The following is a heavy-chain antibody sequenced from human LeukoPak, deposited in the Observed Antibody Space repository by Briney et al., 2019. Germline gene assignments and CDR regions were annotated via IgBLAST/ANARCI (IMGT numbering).Heavy chain of an antibody. CDR3: ARGDVGVVSWSTYYYFDF. CDR2: INHSGST. J-gene: IGHJ4*02. D-gene: IGHD3-3*01. V-gene: IGHV4-39*07. CDR1: GGSISSSSYY. Sequence: PSETLSLTCTVSGGSISSSSYYWSWIRQPPGKGLEWIGEINHSGSTNYNPSLKSRATISVDTSKNQFSLNLSSVTAADTAVYYCARGDVGVVSWSTYYYFDFWGQGTLVTVSS.